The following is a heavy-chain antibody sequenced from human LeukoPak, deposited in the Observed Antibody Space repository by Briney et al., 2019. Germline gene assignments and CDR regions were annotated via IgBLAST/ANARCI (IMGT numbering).Heavy chain of an antibody. D-gene: IGHD1-26*01. J-gene: IGHJ4*02. Sequence: PGGSLRLSCAASGFTFDDYAMNWVRQAPGKGLEWVSGINGKGDSAGYAVSVKGRFTISRDNAKNSLHLQMNSLRAGDTALYYCARVAVGATFDFWGQGTLVTVS. CDR3: ARVAVGATFDF. CDR2: INGKGDSA. V-gene: IGHV3-20*04. CDR1: GFTFDDYA.